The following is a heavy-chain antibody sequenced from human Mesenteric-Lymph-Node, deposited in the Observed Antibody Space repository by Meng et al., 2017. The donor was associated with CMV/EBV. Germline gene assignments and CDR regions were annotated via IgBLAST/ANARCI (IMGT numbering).Heavy chain of an antibody. CDR1: GYTFTSYG. CDR2: ISAYNGNT. CDR3: AGDGYSPFDY. V-gene: IGHV1-18*01. J-gene: IGHJ4*02. D-gene: IGHD5-24*01. Sequence: KVSCKASGYTFTSYGISWVRQAPGQGLEWMGWISAYNGNTNYAQKLQGRVTMTTDTSTSTAYMELSSLRSEDTAVYFCAGDGYSPFDYWGQGTLVTVSS.